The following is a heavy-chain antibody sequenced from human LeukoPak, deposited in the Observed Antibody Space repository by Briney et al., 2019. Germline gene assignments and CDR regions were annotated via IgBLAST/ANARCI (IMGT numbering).Heavy chain of an antibody. CDR2: IIPIFGTA. J-gene: IGHJ3*02. D-gene: IGHD2-15*01. Sequence: GASVKVSCKASGGTFSSYAISWVRQAPGQGLEWMGGIIPIFGTANYAQKFQGRVTITTDESTSTAYMELSSLRSEDTAVYYCARGGSSDIVVVVAAIDAFDIWGQGTMVTVSS. V-gene: IGHV1-69*05. CDR1: GGTFSSYA. CDR3: ARGGSSDIVVVVAAIDAFDI.